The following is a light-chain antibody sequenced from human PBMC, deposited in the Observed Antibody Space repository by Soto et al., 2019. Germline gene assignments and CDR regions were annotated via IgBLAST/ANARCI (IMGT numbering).Light chain of an antibody. CDR2: AAS. CDR3: QKYNSALGGWT. CDR1: QGISNY. J-gene: IGKJ1*01. V-gene: IGKV1-27*01. Sequence: DIQMTQSPSSLSASVGDRVTITCRASQGISNYLAWYQQKPGKVPKLLIYAASTLQSGVPSRFSGSGSGTDFTLTISSLQPEDVATYYCQKYNSALGGWTFGQGTKVEIK.